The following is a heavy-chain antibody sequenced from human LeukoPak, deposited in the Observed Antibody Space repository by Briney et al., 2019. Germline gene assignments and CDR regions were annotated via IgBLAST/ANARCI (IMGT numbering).Heavy chain of an antibody. Sequence: PSETLSLTCTVSGGSISSYYWSWIRQPPGKGLEWIWYIYYSGSTNYNPSLKSRVTISVDTSKNQFSLKLSSVTAADTAVYYCARRRHYYYYGMDVWGQGTTVTVSS. CDR1: GGSISSYY. CDR3: ARRRHYYYYGMDV. J-gene: IGHJ6*02. V-gene: IGHV4-59*08. CDR2: IYYSGST.